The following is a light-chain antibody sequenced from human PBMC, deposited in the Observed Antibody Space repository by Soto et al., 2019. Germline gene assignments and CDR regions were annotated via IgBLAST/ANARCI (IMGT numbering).Light chain of an antibody. Sequence: DIQITQSPSSVSASVGDRVTITCRASQSISSYLNWYQQKPGKAPKLLIYAASSLQSGVPSRFSGSGSGTEFTLTISSLQPDDFATYYCQHYNSYSEAFGQGTKVDIK. CDR2: AAS. CDR1: QSISSY. V-gene: IGKV1-39*01. J-gene: IGKJ1*01. CDR3: QHYNSYSEA.